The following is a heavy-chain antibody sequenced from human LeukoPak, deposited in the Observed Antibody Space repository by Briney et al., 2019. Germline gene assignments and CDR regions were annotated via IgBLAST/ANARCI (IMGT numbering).Heavy chain of an antibody. CDR1: GFTFSSYG. J-gene: IGHJ4*02. CDR2: IWYDGSNK. D-gene: IGHD3-3*01. CDR3: ARSALSYDFWSGYYTEYYFDY. Sequence: GGSLRLSCAASGFTFSSYGMHWVRQAPGRGLEWVAVIWYDGSNKYYADSVRGRFTISRDNSKNTLYLQMNSLRAEDTAVYYCARSALSYDFWSGYYTEYYFDYWGQGTLVTVSS. V-gene: IGHV3-33*08.